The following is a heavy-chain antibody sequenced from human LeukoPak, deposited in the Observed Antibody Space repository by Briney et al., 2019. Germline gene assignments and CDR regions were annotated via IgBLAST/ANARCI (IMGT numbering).Heavy chain of an antibody. Sequence: GGSLRLSCAASGFTFSSYAMHWVRQAPGKGLEWVAVISYDGSNKYYADSVKGRFTISRDNAKNSLYLQMNSLRAEDTAVYYCATLWDYDLWRVYNADYWGQGTLVTVSS. CDR3: ATLWDYDLWRVYNADY. CDR2: ISYDGSNK. V-gene: IGHV3-30-3*01. J-gene: IGHJ4*02. CDR1: GFTFSSYA. D-gene: IGHD3-3*01.